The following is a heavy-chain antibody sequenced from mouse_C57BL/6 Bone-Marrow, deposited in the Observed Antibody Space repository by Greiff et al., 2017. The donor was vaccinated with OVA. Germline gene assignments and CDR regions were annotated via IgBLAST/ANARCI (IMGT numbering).Heavy chain of an antibody. D-gene: IGHD2-5*01. CDR2: ISSGGSYT. CDR1: GFTFSSYG. CDR3: ARGAVTGFAY. V-gene: IGHV5-6*01. Sequence: DVHLVESGGDLVKPGGSLKLSCAASGFTFSSYGMSWVRQTPYKRLEWVATISSGGSYTYYPDSVKGRFTISRDNAKNTLYLQMSSLKSEDTAMYYCARGAVTGFAYWGQGTLVTVSA. J-gene: IGHJ3*01.